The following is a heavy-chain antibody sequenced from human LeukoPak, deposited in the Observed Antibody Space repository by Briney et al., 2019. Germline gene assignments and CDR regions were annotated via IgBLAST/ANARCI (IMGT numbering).Heavy chain of an antibody. CDR1: GFTVSSNY. CDR2: ISGSSDII. CDR3: ARDWSSGRHDEYFPH. D-gene: IGHD1-26*01. Sequence: GGSLRLSCAASGFTVSSNYMSWVRQAPGKGLEWVSYISGSSDIIHYTESVKGRFTISRDNAKNSVYLQMNSPRAEDTALYYCARDWSSGRHDEYFPHWGQGTLVTVSS. V-gene: IGHV3-48*01. J-gene: IGHJ1*01.